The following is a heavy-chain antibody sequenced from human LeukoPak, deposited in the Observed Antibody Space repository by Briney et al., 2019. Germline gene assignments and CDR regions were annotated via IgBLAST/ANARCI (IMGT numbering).Heavy chain of an antibody. Sequence: GESLKISCQGSGYSFTSYWIGWVRQMPGKGLEWMGIIYPGDSDTRYRPSFQGQVTISADKSISTAYLQWSSLKASDTAMYYCAIDTNNYYGSGSFDYWGQGTLVTVSS. V-gene: IGHV5-51*01. J-gene: IGHJ4*02. CDR2: IYPGDSDT. D-gene: IGHD3-10*01. CDR3: AIDTNNYYGSGSFDY. CDR1: GYSFTSYW.